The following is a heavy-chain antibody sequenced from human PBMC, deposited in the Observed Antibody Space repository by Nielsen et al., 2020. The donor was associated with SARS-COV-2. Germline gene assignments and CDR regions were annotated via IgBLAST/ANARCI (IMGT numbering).Heavy chain of an antibody. CDR1: GFTFSSYG. CDR2: ISYDGSNK. J-gene: IGHJ6*02. V-gene: IGHV3-30*19. Sequence: GESLKISCTASGFTFSSYGMDWVRQAPGKGLEWVAVISYDGSNKYYADSVKGRFTISRDNSKNTLYLQMNSLRAEDTAVYYCARVMVRGVIMPFYYYYGMDVWGQGTTVTVSS. CDR3: ARVMVRGVIMPFYYYYGMDV. D-gene: IGHD3-10*01.